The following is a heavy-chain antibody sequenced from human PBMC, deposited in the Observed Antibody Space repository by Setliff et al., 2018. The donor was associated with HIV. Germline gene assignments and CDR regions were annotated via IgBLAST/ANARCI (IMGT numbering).Heavy chain of an antibody. CDR2: ISAYNGNT. CDR3: AREYHTAAAGTRVANYFDY. V-gene: IGHV1-18*01. Sequence: ASVKVSCKASGYTFSSYGIRWVRQAPGQGLEWMGWISAYNGNTNYAQKLQGRVTMTRDTSTSTVFMELSSLRSEDTAMYYCAREYHTAAAGTRVANYFDYWGQGTVVTVSS. CDR1: GYTFSSYG. J-gene: IGHJ4*02. D-gene: IGHD6-13*01.